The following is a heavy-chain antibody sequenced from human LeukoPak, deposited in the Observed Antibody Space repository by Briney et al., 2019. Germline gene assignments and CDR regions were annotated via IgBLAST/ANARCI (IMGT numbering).Heavy chain of an antibody. CDR2: ISYDGSNK. CDR3: ARGVGYCSGGSCWAYNWFDP. J-gene: IGHJ5*02. CDR1: GFHFSSYA. V-gene: IGHV3-30-3*01. D-gene: IGHD2-15*01. Sequence: GGSLRLSCAASGFHFSSYAMHWVRQAPGKGVEWVAVISYDGSNKYYADSVKGRFTISRDNSKNTLYLQMNSLRAEDTAVYYCARGVGYCSGGSCWAYNWFDPWGQGTLVTVSS.